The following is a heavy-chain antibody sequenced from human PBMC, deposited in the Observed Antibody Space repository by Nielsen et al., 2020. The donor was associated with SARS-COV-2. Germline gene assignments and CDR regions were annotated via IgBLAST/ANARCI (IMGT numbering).Heavy chain of an antibody. Sequence: TLSLTCAVSGGSISSGILSWSWIRKPPGKGLEWIGYMYYSGNTYYNPSLESPVTITVDRSKSQFSLRLTSVTAADTAVYFCATGNKIFDDAFDVWGQGALVTVSA. CDR1: GGSISSGILS. J-gene: IGHJ3*01. V-gene: IGHV4-30-2*01. CDR2: MYYSGNT. D-gene: IGHD1/OR15-1a*01. CDR3: ATGNKIFDDAFDV.